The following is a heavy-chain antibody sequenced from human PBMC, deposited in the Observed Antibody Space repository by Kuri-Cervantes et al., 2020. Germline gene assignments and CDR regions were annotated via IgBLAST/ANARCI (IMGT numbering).Heavy chain of an antibody. V-gene: IGHV4-59*08. Sequence: SETLSLTCTVSGGSISSYYWGWIRQPPGKGLEWIGSMHERGSTYYNPSLKSRVTISGDTSKNQFSLKLTSVTAADTAVYYCARTTGTNIIDYWGQGTLVTVSS. J-gene: IGHJ4*02. D-gene: IGHD1-1*01. CDR3: ARTTGTNIIDY. CDR2: MHERGST. CDR1: GGSISSYY.